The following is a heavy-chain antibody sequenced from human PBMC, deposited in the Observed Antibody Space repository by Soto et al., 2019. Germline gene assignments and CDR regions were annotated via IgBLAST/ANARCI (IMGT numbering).Heavy chain of an antibody. D-gene: IGHD2-8*01. CDR2: INHSGST. J-gene: IGHJ4*02. CDR1: GGSFSGYY. Sequence: SETLSLTCAVYGGSFSGYYWTWIRQPPGTGLEWIGEINHSGSTNYNPSLKSRVTISVDTSKNQFSLKLASVTAADTAVYYCARDNINGLFDYWDQGTLISVSS. CDR3: ARDNINGLFDY. V-gene: IGHV4-34*01.